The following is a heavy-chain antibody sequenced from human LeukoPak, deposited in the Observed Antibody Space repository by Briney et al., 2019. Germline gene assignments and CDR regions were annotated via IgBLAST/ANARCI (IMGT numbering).Heavy chain of an antibody. CDR2: IYTSGST. J-gene: IGHJ4*02. CDR3: ARDFPYGGNPLGY. V-gene: IGHV4-61*02. CDR1: GGSISSGSYY. D-gene: IGHD4-23*01. Sequence: SSETLSLTCTVSGGSISSGSYYWSWIRQPAGKGLEWIGRIYTSGSTNYNPSLKSRVTISVDTSKNQFSLKLSSVTAADTAVYYCARDFPYGGNPLGYWGQGTLVTVSS.